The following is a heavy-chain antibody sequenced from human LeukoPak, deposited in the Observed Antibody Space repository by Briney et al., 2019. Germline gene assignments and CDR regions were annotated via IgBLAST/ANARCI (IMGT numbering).Heavy chain of an antibody. CDR1: GGSFSGYY. V-gene: IGHV4-34*01. D-gene: IGHD3-10*01. J-gene: IGHJ3*02. CDR2: INPSGST. CDR3: ARDGITMVRGVIRKNAFDI. Sequence: SETLSLTCAVYGGSFSGYYWSWIRQPPGKGLEWVGEINPSGSTNYSPSLKSRVTISVDTSKNQFSLKLSSVTAADTAVYYCARDGITMVRGVIRKNAFDIWGQGTMVTVSS.